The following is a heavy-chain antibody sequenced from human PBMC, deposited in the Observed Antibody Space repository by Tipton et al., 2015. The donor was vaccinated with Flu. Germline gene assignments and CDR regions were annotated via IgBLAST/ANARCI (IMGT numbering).Heavy chain of an antibody. CDR3: ARAPDSIVGATVFDY. D-gene: IGHD1-26*01. Sequence: LRLSCTVSGGSISSYYWSWIRQPPGKGLEWIGYIYYSGSTNYNPSLKSRVTISVDTSKNQFSLKLSSVTAADTAVYYCARAPDSIVGATVFDYWGQGTLVIVSS. J-gene: IGHJ4*02. CDR2: IYYSGST. CDR1: GGSISSYY. V-gene: IGHV4-59*01.